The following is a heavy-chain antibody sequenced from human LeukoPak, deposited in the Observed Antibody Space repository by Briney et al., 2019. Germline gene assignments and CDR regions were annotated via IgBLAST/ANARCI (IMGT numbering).Heavy chain of an antibody. J-gene: IGHJ4*02. CDR1: GGTFSSYA. V-gene: IGHV1-69*13. Sequence: SVKVSCKASGGTFSSYAISWVRQAPGQGLEWMGGIIPIFGTANYAQKFQGRVTITADESTSTAYMELSSLTSDDTAVYYCAAISTPTTRRAYHFDSWGQGTLVTVSS. D-gene: IGHD1-1*01. CDR3: AAISTPTTRRAYHFDS. CDR2: IIPIFGTA.